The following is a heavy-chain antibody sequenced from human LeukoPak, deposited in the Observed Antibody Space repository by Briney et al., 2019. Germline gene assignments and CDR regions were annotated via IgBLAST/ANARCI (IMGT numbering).Heavy chain of an antibody. CDR2: IIPIFGTA. Sequence: PVKVSCKASGGTFSSYAISWVRQAPGQGLEWMGGIIPIFGTANYAQKFQGRVTITADESTSTAYMELSSLRSEDTAVYYCARVRFSYGYSSGLNWFDPWGQGTLVTVSS. CDR3: ARVRFSYGYSSGLNWFDP. D-gene: IGHD6-19*01. CDR1: GGTFSSYA. J-gene: IGHJ5*02. V-gene: IGHV1-69*13.